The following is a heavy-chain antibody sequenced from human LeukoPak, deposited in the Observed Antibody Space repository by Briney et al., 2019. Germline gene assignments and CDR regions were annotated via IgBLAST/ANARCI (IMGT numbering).Heavy chain of an antibody. V-gene: IGHV3-7*01. CDR1: GFTFSGYR. D-gene: IGHD1-26*01. J-gene: IGHJ4*02. CDR3: ASGRPFDY. Sequence: GGSLRLSCAASGFTFSGYRMNWVRQAPGKGLEWVAYIKQDGSEKHYVDSVKGRFTISRDNAKNSLYLQMKSLGAEDTAVYYCASGRPFDYWGQGTLVTVSS. CDR2: IKQDGSEK.